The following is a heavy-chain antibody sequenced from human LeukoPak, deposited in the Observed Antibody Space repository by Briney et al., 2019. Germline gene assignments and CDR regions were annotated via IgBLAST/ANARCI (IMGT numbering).Heavy chain of an antibody. J-gene: IGHJ4*02. V-gene: IGHV3-43*01. CDR2: AGWAGGTT. CDR1: GFNFHRYT. CDR3: AKELDTMFFDY. D-gene: IGHD3-10*02. Sequence: GGSLRLSCATSGFNFHRYTIHWVRQAPGKGLEWVSLAGWAGGTTYYSDSVRGRFTIFRDSGRNSVYLQKNSLTTDDTAFYFCAKELDTMFFDYWGQGALVTVSS.